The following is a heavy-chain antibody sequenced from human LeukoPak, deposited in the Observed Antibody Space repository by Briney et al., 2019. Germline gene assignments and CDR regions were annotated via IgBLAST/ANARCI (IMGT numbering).Heavy chain of an antibody. Sequence: PSETLSLTCAVSGESLSGFYCIWLRQSPGKGLEWIGEINHSGSTNYNPSLKSRVAMSLDTSKYQFSLRLTSVTSADTAVYYCAREGDIVGATIDSWGQGTLVTVSS. J-gene: IGHJ4*02. CDR3: AREGDIVGATIDS. D-gene: IGHD1-26*01. CDR1: GESLSGFY. CDR2: INHSGST. V-gene: IGHV4-34*01.